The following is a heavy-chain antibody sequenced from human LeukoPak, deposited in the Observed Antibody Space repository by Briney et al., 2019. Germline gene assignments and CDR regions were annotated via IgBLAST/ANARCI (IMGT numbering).Heavy chain of an antibody. CDR2: IYYSGST. V-gene: IGHV4-59*01. D-gene: IGHD4-23*01. J-gene: IGHJ4*02. Sequence: SETLSLTCTVSGGSISSYYWSWIRQPPGKGLDWIGYIYYSGSTHHNPSLKSRVTISVDTSKNQFSLKLSSVTAADTAVYYCARYGGNFDYWGQGTLVTVSS. CDR1: GGSISSYY. CDR3: ARYGGNFDY.